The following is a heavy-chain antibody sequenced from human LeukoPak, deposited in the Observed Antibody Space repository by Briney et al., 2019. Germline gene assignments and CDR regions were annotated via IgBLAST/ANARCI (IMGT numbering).Heavy chain of an antibody. Sequence: SQTLSLTCTVSGGSISSGSYYWSWIRQPAGKGLEWIGRIYTSGSTNYNPSLKSRVTISVDTSKNQFSLKLSSVTAADTAVYYCARGPYKYDGSGAFDIWGQGTMVTVSS. CDR3: ARGPYKYDGSGAFDI. V-gene: IGHV4-61*02. J-gene: IGHJ3*02. CDR2: IYTSGST. CDR1: GGSISSGSYY. D-gene: IGHD3-22*01.